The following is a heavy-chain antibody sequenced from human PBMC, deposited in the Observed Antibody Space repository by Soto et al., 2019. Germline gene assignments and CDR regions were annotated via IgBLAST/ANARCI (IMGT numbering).Heavy chain of an antibody. CDR2: ISSNGGST. J-gene: IGHJ3*02. D-gene: IGHD3-16*01. V-gene: IGHV3-64*01. CDR3: ARSSPYVFDAFDI. Sequence: PGGSLRLSCAASGFTFSSYAMHWVRQAPGKGLEYVSAISSNGGSTYYANSVKGRFTISRDNSKNTLYLQMGSLRAEDMAVYYCARSSPYVFDAFDIWGQGTMVTVSS. CDR1: GFTFSSYA.